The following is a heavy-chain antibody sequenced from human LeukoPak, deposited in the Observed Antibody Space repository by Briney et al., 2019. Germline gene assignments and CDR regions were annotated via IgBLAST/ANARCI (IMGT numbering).Heavy chain of an antibody. V-gene: IGHV3-7*03. CDR3: ARDTDYV. J-gene: IGHJ4*02. CDR2: IKQDGIEE. Sequence: GGSLRLSCAASQFTFSRYWMNWVRQAPGKGLEWVASIKQDGIEEYYVESVKGRFTISRDNAKNSVYLQMNSLRAEDTAVYYCARDTDYVWGQGTLVTVSS. CDR1: QFTFSRYW. D-gene: IGHD4-17*01.